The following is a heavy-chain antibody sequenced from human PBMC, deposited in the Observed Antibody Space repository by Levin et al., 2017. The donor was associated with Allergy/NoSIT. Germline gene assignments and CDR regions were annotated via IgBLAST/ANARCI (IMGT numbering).Heavy chain of an antibody. CDR1: GGSISSYY. CDR3: ARTRRRTMRYFDY. CDR2: IYYSGST. V-gene: IGHV4-59*01. D-gene: IGHD1-14*01. Sequence: SQTLSLTCTVSGGSISSYYWSWIRQPPGKGLEWIGYIYYSGSTNYNPSLKSRVTISVDTSMNQFSLKLSSVTAADTAVYYCARTRRRTMRYFDYWGQGTLVTVSS. J-gene: IGHJ4*02.